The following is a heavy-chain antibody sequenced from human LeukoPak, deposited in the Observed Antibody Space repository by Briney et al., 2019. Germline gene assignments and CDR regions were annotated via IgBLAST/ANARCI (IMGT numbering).Heavy chain of an antibody. CDR1: GGTFSSCA. V-gene: IGHV1-69*05. CDR3: ARESAPRYSSSPRSLTT. J-gene: IGHJ5*02. D-gene: IGHD6-6*01. Sequence: SVKVSCKASGGTFSSCAISWVRQAPGQGLEWMGGIIPIFGTANYAQKFQGRVTTTTGESTSTAYMELSSLRSEDTAVYYCARESAPRYSSSPRSLTTWGQGTLVTVSS. CDR2: IIPIFGTA.